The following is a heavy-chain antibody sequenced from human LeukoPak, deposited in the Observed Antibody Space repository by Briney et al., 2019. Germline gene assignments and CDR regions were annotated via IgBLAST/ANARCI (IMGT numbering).Heavy chain of an antibody. CDR3: ARDWSSSLIEYYFDY. Sequence: PGGSLRLFCAASGFTFSSYWMSWVRQAPGKGLEWVAYIKQDGSEKYYVDSVKGRFTISRDNAKNSLYLQMNSLRAEDTAVYYCARDWSSSLIEYYFDYWGQGTLVTVSS. V-gene: IGHV3-7*01. J-gene: IGHJ4*02. CDR1: GFTFSSYW. CDR2: IKQDGSEK. D-gene: IGHD6-13*01.